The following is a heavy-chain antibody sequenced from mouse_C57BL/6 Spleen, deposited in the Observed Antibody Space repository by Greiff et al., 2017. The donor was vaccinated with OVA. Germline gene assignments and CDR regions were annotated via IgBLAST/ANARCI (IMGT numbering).Heavy chain of an antibody. V-gene: IGHV1-80*01. D-gene: IGHD2-4*01. CDR2: IYPGDGDT. CDR3: ARSDYDVGAWFAY. CDR1: GYAFSSYW. J-gene: IGHJ3*01. Sequence: QVQLQQSGAELVKPGASVKISCKASGYAFSSYWMNWVKQRPGKGLEWIGQIYPGDGDTNYNGKFKGKATLTADKSSSTAYMQLSSLTSEDSAVYFCARSDYDVGAWFAYWGQGTLVTVSA.